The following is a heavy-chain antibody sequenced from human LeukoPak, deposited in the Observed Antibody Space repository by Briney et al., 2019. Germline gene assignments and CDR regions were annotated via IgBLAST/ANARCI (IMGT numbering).Heavy chain of an antibody. CDR3: ARDRRLQLWSPAGFDY. J-gene: IGHJ4*02. Sequence: PGGSLRLSCVASGFAFSTYSMNWVRQAPGKGLEWVSSISSGSNYMYYADSLKGRFTISRDNAKNSLYLQMNSLRADDTAVYYCARDRRLQLWSPAGFDYWGQGTLVTASS. CDR1: GFAFSTYS. V-gene: IGHV3-21*01. CDR2: ISSGSNYM. D-gene: IGHD5-18*01.